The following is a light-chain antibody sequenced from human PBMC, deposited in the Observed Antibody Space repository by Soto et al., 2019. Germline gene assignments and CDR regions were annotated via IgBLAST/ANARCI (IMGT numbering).Light chain of an antibody. CDR3: QQHNDYSAVT. V-gene: IGKV1-5*01. Sequence: DIQMTQSPSTLSASVGDRVTITCRASQNIGSSLAWYQHRPGKAPKLLIFDASTLQTGVPSRFSGSGFGTELTLTIPVLQPDDFATYYCQQHNDYSAVTFGQGTKLEIK. CDR1: QNIGSS. J-gene: IGKJ2*01. CDR2: DAS.